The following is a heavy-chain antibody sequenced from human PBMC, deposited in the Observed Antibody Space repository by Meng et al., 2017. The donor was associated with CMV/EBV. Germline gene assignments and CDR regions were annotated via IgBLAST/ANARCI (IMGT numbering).Heavy chain of an antibody. Sequence: SVKVSCKASGGTFSSYAISWVRQAPGQGLEWMGGIIPIFGTANYAQKFQGRVTITTDESTSTAYMELSSLRSEDMAVYYCARVIVVPAAIPLYYYYGMDVWGQGTTVTVS. CDR1: GGTFSSYA. J-gene: IGHJ6*02. CDR3: ARVIVVPAAIPLYYYYGMDV. D-gene: IGHD2-2*02. V-gene: IGHV1-69*05. CDR2: IIPIFGTA.